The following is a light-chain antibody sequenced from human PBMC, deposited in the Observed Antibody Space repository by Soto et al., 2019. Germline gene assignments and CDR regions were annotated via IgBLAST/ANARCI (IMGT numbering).Light chain of an antibody. J-gene: IGKJ1*01. CDR1: QSISSW. V-gene: IGKV1-5*01. CDR2: DAS. Sequence: DIQMTQSPSTLSASVGDRVTITCRASQSISSWLAWYQQKPGKAPKLLIYDASSLESGVPSRFIGSGSGTEFTLPISSLQPDDFATYYCKQLGWTFGQGTKVEIK. CDR3: KQLGWT.